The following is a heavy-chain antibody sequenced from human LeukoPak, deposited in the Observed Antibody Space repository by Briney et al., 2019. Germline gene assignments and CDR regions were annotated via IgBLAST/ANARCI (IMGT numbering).Heavy chain of an antibody. Sequence: GGSLRLSCAASGFTFNSYGLHWVRQAPGKGLEWVAFIYYDGRNKYYTDSVKGRFTISRDNSKNTVYLQMNSLSTEDTALYYCVKDQSKVFGYFDLWGRGTLVTVSS. CDR3: VKDQSKVFGYFDL. CDR1: GFTFNSYG. V-gene: IGHV3-30*02. J-gene: IGHJ2*01. CDR2: IYYDGRNK.